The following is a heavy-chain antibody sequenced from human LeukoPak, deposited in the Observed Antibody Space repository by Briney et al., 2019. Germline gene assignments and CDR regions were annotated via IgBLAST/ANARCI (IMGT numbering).Heavy chain of an antibody. V-gene: IGHV1-69*13. J-gene: IGHJ5*02. Sequence: ASVKVSCKASGGTFSSYAISWVRQAPGQGLEWMGGIIPIFGTANYAQKFQGRVTITADESTSTAYMELSSLRSEDTAVYYCARDSCSSTSCYSWFDPWGQGTLVTVSS. CDR1: GGTFSSYA. CDR2: IIPIFGTA. CDR3: ARDSCSSTSCYSWFDP. D-gene: IGHD2-2*02.